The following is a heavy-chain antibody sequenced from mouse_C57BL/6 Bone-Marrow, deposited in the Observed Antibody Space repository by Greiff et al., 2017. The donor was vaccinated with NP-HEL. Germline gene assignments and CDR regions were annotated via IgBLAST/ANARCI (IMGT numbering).Heavy chain of an antibody. CDR1: GYTFTSYW. CDR3: ARGWRIYDGYYDWYFDF. CDR2: IDPSDSYT. Sequence: VQLQQPGAELVMPGASVKLSCKASGYTFTSYWMHWVKQRPGQGLEWIGEIDPSDSYTNYNQKFKGKSTLTVDKSSSTAYMQLSSLPSEDSAVYYCARGWRIYDGYYDWYFDFWGTGTTVTVSS. J-gene: IGHJ1*03. D-gene: IGHD2-3*01. V-gene: IGHV1-69*01.